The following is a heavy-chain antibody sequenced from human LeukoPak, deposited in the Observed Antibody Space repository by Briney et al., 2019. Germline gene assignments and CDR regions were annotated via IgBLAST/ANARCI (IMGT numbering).Heavy chain of an antibody. Sequence: GGSLRLSCAASGFTFSSYWMHWVRHAPGKGLVWVSRINSDGSSTSYADSVKGRFTISRDNAKNTLYLQMNSLRAEDTAVYYCAKAKVATQNLIDYWGQGTLVTVSS. D-gene: IGHD5-12*01. CDR1: GFTFSSYW. CDR3: AKAKVATQNLIDY. CDR2: INSDGSST. J-gene: IGHJ4*02. V-gene: IGHV3-74*01.